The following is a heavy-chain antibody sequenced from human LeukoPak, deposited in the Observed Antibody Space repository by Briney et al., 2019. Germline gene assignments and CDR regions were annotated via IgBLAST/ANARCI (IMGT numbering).Heavy chain of an antibody. CDR1: GFTFSSYA. CDR2: ISGGGGRT. J-gene: IGHJ4*02. CDR3: AKVVARDIVVVVAATYYFDY. Sequence: GGSLRLSCAASGFTFSSYAMSWVRQAPGKGLEWVSAISGGGGRTYYADSVKGRFTLSRDTSQSTLYLQMNSLRAEDTAVYYCAKVVARDIVVVVAATYYFDYWGQGTLVTVSS. V-gene: IGHV3-23*01. D-gene: IGHD2-15*01.